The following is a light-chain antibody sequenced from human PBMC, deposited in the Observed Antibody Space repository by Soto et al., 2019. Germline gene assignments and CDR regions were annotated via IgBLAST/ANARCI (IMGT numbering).Light chain of an antibody. CDR2: DVS. CDR3: SSYTSSSTPYV. V-gene: IGLV2-14*01. CDR1: SSEVGGYNY. J-gene: IGLJ1*01. Sequence: QSVLTQPASVSGSPGQSITISCTGTSSEVGGYNYVSWYQQHPGKAPKLMIYDVSIRPSGVSIRFSGSKSGNTASLTISGLQAEDEADYYCSSYTSSSTPYVFGTGTKVTVL.